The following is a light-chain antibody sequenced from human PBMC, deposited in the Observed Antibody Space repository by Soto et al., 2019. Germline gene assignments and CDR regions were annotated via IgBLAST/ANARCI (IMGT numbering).Light chain of an antibody. Sequence: EIVMTQSPLSLPVTPGEPASISCRSGRIRLHSSGYYYLDWYLQKPGQSPQLLIFLRSNRASGVPDRFSGSGSGTDFTLEIRRVEAGGVGVYYCMQARETLGTFGGGTKVDIK. CDR3: MQARETLGT. CDR1: RIRLHSSGYYY. CDR2: LRS. V-gene: IGKV2-28*01. J-gene: IGKJ4*01.